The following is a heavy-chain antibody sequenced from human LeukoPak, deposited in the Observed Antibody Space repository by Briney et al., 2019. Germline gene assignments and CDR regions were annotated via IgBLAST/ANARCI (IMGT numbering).Heavy chain of an antibody. CDR3: AREGSSGWFPH. CDR2: ISYRGDEK. D-gene: IGHD6-19*01. J-gene: IGHJ4*02. Sequence: PGGSLRLSCATSGFTFSTYPMHWVRQAPGKGLEWVAIISYRGDEKHYADSVKGRFTISRDNPKNILYLQMDTLRPEDTAIYYCAREGSSGWFPHWGQGTLVTVSS. V-gene: IGHV3-30-3*01. CDR1: GFTFSTYP.